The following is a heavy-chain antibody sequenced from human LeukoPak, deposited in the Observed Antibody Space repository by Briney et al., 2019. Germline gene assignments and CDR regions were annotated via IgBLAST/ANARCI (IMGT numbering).Heavy chain of an antibody. CDR1: GGTFSSYA. V-gene: IGHV1-69*05. D-gene: IGHD6-13*01. J-gene: IGHJ1*01. CDR3: ATPGMAAAGTQYFQH. CDR2: IIPIFGTA. Sequence: SVKVSCKASGGTFSSYAISWVRQAPGQGLEWMGGIIPIFGTANYAQKFQGRVTITTDESTSTAYMELSSLRSEDTAVYYCATPGMAAAGTQYFQHWGQGTLVTVSS.